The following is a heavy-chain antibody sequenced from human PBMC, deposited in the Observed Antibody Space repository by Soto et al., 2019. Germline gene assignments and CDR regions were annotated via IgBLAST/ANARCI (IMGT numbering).Heavy chain of an antibody. J-gene: IGHJ4*02. Sequence: SETLSLTCAVYGGSFSGYYWSWIRQPPGKGLEWIGEINHSGSTNYNPSLKSRVTISVDTSKNQFSLKLSSVTAADTAVYYCARGRQTQYYYDSSGYWLKYWGQGTLVTVSS. V-gene: IGHV4-34*01. CDR1: GGSFSGYY. CDR2: INHSGST. CDR3: ARGRQTQYYYDSSGYWLKY. D-gene: IGHD3-22*01.